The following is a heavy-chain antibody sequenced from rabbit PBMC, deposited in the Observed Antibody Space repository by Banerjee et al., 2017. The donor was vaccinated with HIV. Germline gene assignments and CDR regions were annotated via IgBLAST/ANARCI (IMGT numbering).Heavy chain of an antibody. D-gene: IGHD7-1*01. CDR1: GFDFSSNA. CDR3: ARGGIGGAGYGR. J-gene: IGHJ4*01. CDR2: INTSSGNT. Sequence: QQQLEESGGGLVKPEGSLTLTCKASGFDFSSNAMCWVRQAPGKGLEWIACINTSSGNTVYASWAKGRFTISKTSSTTVTLQMTSLTAADTATYFCARGGIGGAGYGRWGPGTLVTVS. V-gene: IGHV1S45*01.